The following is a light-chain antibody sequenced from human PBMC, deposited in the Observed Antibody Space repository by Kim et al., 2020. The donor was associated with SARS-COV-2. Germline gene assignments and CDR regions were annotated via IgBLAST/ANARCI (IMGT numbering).Light chain of an antibody. Sequence: GQYVTISCTGTSSDVGGYNYVSWYQQHPGKAPKLIIYEVSKRPSGVPDRFSGSKSGNTASLTVSGLQAEDEADYYCSSYAGSNNYVFGTGTKVTVL. J-gene: IGLJ1*01. CDR3: SSYAGSNNYV. V-gene: IGLV2-8*01. CDR2: EVS. CDR1: SSDVGGYNY.